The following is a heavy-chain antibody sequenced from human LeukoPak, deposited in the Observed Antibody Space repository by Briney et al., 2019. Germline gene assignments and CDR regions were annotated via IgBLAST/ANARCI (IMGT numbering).Heavy chain of an antibody. CDR1: GGSISSSSYY. CDR2: FYTSGST. J-gene: IGHJ5*02. Sequence: PSETLSLTCTVSGGSISSSSYYWSWIRRPAGKGLEWIGRFYTSGSTNYNPSLKSRVTMSVDTSRSQFSLRLTSVTAADTAVYCCAREALPGQQLSWFDPWGQGTLVTVSS. CDR3: AREALPGQQLSWFDP. V-gene: IGHV4-61*02. D-gene: IGHD6-13*01.